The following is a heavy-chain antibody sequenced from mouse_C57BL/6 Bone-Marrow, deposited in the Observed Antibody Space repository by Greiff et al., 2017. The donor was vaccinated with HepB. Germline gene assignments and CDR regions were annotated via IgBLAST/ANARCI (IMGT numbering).Heavy chain of an antibody. CDR3: ARGGTPGY. V-gene: IGHV1-76*01. CDR2: IYPGSGNT. D-gene: IGHD3-3*01. Sequence: VQLQQSGAELVRPGASVKLSCKASGYTFTDYYINWVKQRPGQGLEWIARIYPGSGNTYYNEKFKGKATLTAEESSSTAYMQLSSLTSEDSAVYFCARGGTPGYWGQGTTLTVSS. CDR1: GYTFTDYY. J-gene: IGHJ2*01.